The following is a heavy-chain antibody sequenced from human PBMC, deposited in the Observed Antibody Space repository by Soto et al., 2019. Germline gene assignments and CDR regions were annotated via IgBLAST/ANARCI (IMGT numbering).Heavy chain of an antibody. J-gene: IGHJ6*02. CDR1: GDSVSSNSAA. CDR2: TYYRSKWYN. D-gene: IGHD3-10*01. Sequence: SQTLSLTCAISGDSVSSNSAAWNWIRQSPSRGLEWLGRTYYRSKWYNDYAVSVKSRITINLDTSKNQFSLQLNSVAPEDTAVYYCARDWGGRYYYYYGMDVWGQGTTVTVSS. V-gene: IGHV6-1*01. CDR3: ARDWGGRYYYYYGMDV.